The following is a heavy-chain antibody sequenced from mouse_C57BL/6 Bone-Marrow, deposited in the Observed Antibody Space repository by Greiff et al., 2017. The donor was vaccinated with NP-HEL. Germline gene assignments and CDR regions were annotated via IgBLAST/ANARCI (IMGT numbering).Heavy chain of an antibody. CDR1: GYTFTDYY. Sequence: EVQLQQSGPVLVKPGASVKMSCKASGYTFTDYYMNWVKQSHGKSLEWIGVINPYNGGTSYNQKFKGKATLTVDKSSSTAYMELNSLTSEDSAVYYCARGYSNPRESGCAYWGQGTLVTVSA. CDR2: INPYNGGT. V-gene: IGHV1-19*01. J-gene: IGHJ3*01. D-gene: IGHD2-5*01. CDR3: ARGYSNPRESGCAY.